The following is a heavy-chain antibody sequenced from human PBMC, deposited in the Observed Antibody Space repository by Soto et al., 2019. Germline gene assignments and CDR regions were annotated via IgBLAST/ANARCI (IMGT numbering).Heavy chain of an antibody. J-gene: IGHJ6*02. V-gene: IGHV4-34*01. CDR1: GGSFSGYY. CDR3: ARLNGYCVSTNCHSYYGMDV. D-gene: IGHD2-2*03. Sequence: SETLCLTCAVYGGSFSGYYWSWIRQPPGKGLEWIGEINHSGSTNYNPSLKSRVTISVDTSKNQFSLKLSSVTAADTAVYYCARLNGYCVSTNCHSYYGMDVWGQGTTVTVS. CDR2: INHSGST.